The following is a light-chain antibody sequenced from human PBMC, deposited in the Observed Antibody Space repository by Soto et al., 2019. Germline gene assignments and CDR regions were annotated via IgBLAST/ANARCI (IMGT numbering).Light chain of an antibody. Sequence: QSALTQPASVSGSPGQSITISCTGTSSDVGAYNYVSWYQQHPGKAPKIMIYDVINRPSGISNHFSGSKSGNTASLTISGLQAEDEADYYCSSFTSTSTPVVFGGGTKLTVL. CDR1: SSDVGAYNY. V-gene: IGLV2-14*03. J-gene: IGLJ2*01. CDR3: SSFTSTSTPVV. CDR2: DVI.